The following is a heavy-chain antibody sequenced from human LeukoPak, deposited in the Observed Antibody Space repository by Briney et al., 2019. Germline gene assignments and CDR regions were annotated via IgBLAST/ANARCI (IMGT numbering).Heavy chain of an antibody. CDR1: GGSISSGGYY. CDR2: IYYSGST. CDR3: ARESGYYDSSGYLADAFDI. D-gene: IGHD3-22*01. Sequence: SETLSLTCTVSGGSISSGGYYWSWIRQHPGKGLEWIGYIYYSGSTYYNPSLESRVTISVDTSKNQFSLKLSSVTAADTAVYYCARESGYYDSSGYLADAFDIWGQGTMVTVSS. J-gene: IGHJ3*02. V-gene: IGHV4-31*03.